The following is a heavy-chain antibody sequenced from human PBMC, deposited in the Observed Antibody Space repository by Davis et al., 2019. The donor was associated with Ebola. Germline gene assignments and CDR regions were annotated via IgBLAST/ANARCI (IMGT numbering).Heavy chain of an antibody. CDR2: IWSDGTND. Sequence: GGSLRLSCAASGFTFSRFGLHWVRQAPGKGLEWVAFIWSDGTNDYYADSVKGRFSISRDNSKKTLYLQMNSLRAEDTAVYYCAKSGLSFGVVKYHYGMDVWGKGTTVTVSS. V-gene: IGHV3-30*02. CDR3: AKSGLSFGVVKYHYGMDV. D-gene: IGHD3-3*01. CDR1: GFTFSRFG. J-gene: IGHJ6*04.